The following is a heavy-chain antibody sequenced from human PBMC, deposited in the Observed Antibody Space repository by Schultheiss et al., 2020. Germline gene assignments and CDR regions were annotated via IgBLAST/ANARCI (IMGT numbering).Heavy chain of an antibody. CDR3: AKDNSGSGEVTAADY. CDR1: GFTFDDYA. J-gene: IGHJ4*02. Sequence: GGSLRLSCAASGFTFDDYAMHWVRQAPGKGLEWVSGISWNSGSIGYADSVKGRFTISRDNAKNSLYLQMNSLRAEDTALYYCAKDNSGSGEVTAADYWGQGTLVTVSS. D-gene: IGHD1-26*01. V-gene: IGHV3-9*01. CDR2: ISWNSGSI.